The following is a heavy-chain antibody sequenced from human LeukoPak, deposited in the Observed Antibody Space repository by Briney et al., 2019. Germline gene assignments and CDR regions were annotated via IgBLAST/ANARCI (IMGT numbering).Heavy chain of an antibody. V-gene: IGHV1-8*01. Sequence: GASVKVSCKASGYTFTSYDINWVRQATGQGLEWMGWMNPNSGNTGYAQKFQGRVTMTRNTSISTAYMELSSLRSEDTAVYYCARVHGGNYEVYYYYYMDVWGKGTTVTVSS. D-gene: IGHD4-23*01. CDR3: ARVHGGNYEVYYYYYMDV. CDR1: GYTFTSYD. J-gene: IGHJ6*03. CDR2: MNPNSGNT.